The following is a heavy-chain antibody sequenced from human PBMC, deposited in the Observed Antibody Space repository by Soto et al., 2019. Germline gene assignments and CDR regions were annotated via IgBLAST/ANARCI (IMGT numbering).Heavy chain of an antibody. CDR1: GFTVSNNY. J-gene: IGHJ4*02. CDR3: ATEPGGGGY. Sequence: EVQLVESGGGLIQPGGSLRLSCAVSGFTVSNNYMSWVRQAPGKGLEGVSVIYSGGYTAYGDSVKGRFTISRDNSKKTLSLKRNSRGADDTGVFYWATEPGGGGYWGQGTLVTVSS. V-gene: IGHV3-53*01. D-gene: IGHD3-10*01. CDR2: IYSGGYT.